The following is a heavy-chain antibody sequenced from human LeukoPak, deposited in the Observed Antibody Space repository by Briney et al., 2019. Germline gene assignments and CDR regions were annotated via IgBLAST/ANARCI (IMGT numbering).Heavy chain of an antibody. J-gene: IGHJ5*02. V-gene: IGHV1-46*01. CDR2: INPTGGST. CDR1: GYTFTGYY. CDR3: ARDNSVGDNAWWFDP. D-gene: IGHD1-26*01. Sequence: ASVKVSCKTSGYTFTGYYMHWVRQAPGQGLEWMGLINPTGGSTGYAQKFQGRVTMTRDMSTSTDYMELSSLRSEDTAIYYCARDNSVGDNAWWFDPWGQGTLVTVSS.